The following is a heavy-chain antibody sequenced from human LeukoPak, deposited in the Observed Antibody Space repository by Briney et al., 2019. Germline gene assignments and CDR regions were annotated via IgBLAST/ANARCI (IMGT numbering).Heavy chain of an antibody. CDR1: GFTFSSYA. Sequence: GGSLRLSCAASGFTFSSYAMSWVRQAPGKGLEWVSAISGSGGSTYYADSVKGRFTISSDNSKNTLYLQMNSLRAEDTAVYYCAKDPVEYSGSYLYYFDYWGQGTLVTVSS. D-gene: IGHD1-26*01. CDR2: ISGSGGST. V-gene: IGHV3-23*01. CDR3: AKDPVEYSGSYLYYFDY. J-gene: IGHJ4*02.